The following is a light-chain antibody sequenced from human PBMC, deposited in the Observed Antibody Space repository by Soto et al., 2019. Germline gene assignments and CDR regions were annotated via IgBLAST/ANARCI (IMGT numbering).Light chain of an antibody. Sequence: EILMTQSPDILSVSPGERATLSCRASQSVSSNLAWYQQKPGQSPRLLIYGASTRATGIPVRFSGSGSGTEFTLTISSLQSEDFAVYYCHQYNYWPTFGQGTKVDIK. CDR1: QSVSSN. CDR3: HQYNYWPT. CDR2: GAS. J-gene: IGKJ1*01. V-gene: IGKV3-15*01.